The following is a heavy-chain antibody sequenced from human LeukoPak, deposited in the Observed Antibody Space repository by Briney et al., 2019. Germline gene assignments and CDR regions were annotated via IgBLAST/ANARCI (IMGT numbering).Heavy chain of an antibody. CDR3: ARQPKDVWGSYYGMDV. V-gene: IGHV3-7*01. Sequence: GGSLRLSCAASGFTFSSYWMSWVRQAPGKGLEWVANIKQDGSEKYYVDSVKGRFTISRDNAKNSLYPQMNSLRAEDTAVYYCARQPKDVWGSYYGMDVWGQGTTVTVSS. J-gene: IGHJ6*02. CDR2: IKQDGSEK. D-gene: IGHD3-16*01. CDR1: GFTFSSYW.